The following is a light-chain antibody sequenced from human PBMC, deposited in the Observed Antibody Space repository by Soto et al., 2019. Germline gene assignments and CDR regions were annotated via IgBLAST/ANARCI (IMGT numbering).Light chain of an antibody. V-gene: IGKV1-5*03. Sequence: DIQVTQSPSSLSASVGDRVTITFLASQSINRWLAWYQQKPGKAPKLLIYKASSLESGVPSRFSGSGSETDFTLTISSLEPEDFGVYYCLHRMNWPLTFGQGTRLEIK. CDR2: KAS. CDR1: QSINRW. J-gene: IGKJ5*01. CDR3: LHRMNWPLT.